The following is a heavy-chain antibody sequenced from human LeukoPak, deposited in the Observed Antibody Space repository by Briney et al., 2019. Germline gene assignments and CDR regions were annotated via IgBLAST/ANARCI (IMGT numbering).Heavy chain of an antibody. J-gene: IGHJ4*02. CDR1: GGSFSGYY. Sequence: SETLSLTCAVYGGSFSGYYWSWIRQPPGKGLEWIGEINHSGSTNYNPSLKSRVTISVDTSKNQFSLKLSSVTAADTAVYYCARKLVLRYSRGYFDYWGQGTLVAVSS. CDR2: INHSGST. CDR3: ARKLVLRYSRGYFDY. V-gene: IGHV4-34*01. D-gene: IGHD3-9*01.